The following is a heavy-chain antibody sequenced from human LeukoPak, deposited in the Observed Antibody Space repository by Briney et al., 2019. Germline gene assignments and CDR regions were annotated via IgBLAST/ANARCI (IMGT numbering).Heavy chain of an antibody. Sequence: SETLSLTCSVSGGSISSNSFYWGCIRQPPGKGLECIGSIYYSGSTYYNPSLRSRVTISVDTSKNQFSLKLTSVTAADTAVYYCTRDRDPRIAAAPPFDYWGQGTLVTVSS. CDR2: IYYSGST. D-gene: IGHD6-13*01. V-gene: IGHV4-39*07. CDR3: TRDRDPRIAAAPPFDY. J-gene: IGHJ4*02. CDR1: GGSISSNSFY.